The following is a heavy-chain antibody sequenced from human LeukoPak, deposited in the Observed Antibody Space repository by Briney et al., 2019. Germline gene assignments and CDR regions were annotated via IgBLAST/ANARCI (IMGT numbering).Heavy chain of an antibody. D-gene: IGHD3-22*01. CDR2: IYYSGST. V-gene: IGHV4-59*01. CDR1: GGSISSYY. Sequence: SETLSLTCTVSGGSISSYYWSWIRQPPGKGLEWIGYIYYSGSTNYNPSPKSRGTISVDTSKNQFSLKLSSVTAADTAVYYCARDLDYSDSSGSLDAFDIWGQGTMVTVSS. J-gene: IGHJ3*02. CDR3: ARDLDYSDSSGSLDAFDI.